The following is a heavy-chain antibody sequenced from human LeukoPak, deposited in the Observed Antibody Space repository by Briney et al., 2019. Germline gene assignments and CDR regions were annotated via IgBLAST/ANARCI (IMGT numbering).Heavy chain of an antibody. D-gene: IGHD5-18*01. CDR1: GGSISSSSYY. CDR2: IYYSGST. Sequence: SETLSLTCTVSGGSISSSSYYWGWIRQPPGKGLEWIGSIYYSGSTYYNPSLKSRVTISVDTSKNQFSPKLSSVTAADTAVYYCASGYSYSFLFIYWGQGTLVTVSS. CDR3: ASGYSYSFLFIY. V-gene: IGHV4-39*01. J-gene: IGHJ4*02.